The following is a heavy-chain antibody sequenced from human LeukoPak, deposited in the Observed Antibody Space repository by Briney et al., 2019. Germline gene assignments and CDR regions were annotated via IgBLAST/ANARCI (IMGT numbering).Heavy chain of an antibody. J-gene: IGHJ4*02. V-gene: IGHV3-30*02. CDR1: GFSLNAYY. D-gene: IGHD3-16*02. CDR2: IRNDETEI. CDR3: AKGGGRYRFDF. Sequence: GGSLRLACTAPGFSLNAYYIAWIRQSRGRVLEWESFIRNDETEIHYADFAKGRFTISRDRSKISVYLQMNSRRPDDAALYYCAKGGGRYRFDFWGQGTMVTVSS.